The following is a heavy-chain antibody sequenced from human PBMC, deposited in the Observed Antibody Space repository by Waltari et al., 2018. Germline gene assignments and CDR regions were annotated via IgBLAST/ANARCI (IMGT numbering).Heavy chain of an antibody. CDR3: VRGFSTSPSSY. D-gene: IGHD2-2*01. V-gene: IGHV3-74*01. J-gene: IGHJ4*02. CDR2: ISDDGSRI. Sequence: EVQLVESGGGLVQPGESLRLSCAASGFTFGSFWMHWVRQVSGKGLVWVSSISDDGSRIGYADSVKGRFTISRDNAKNTLYLQMNRLRGDDTAVYYCVRGFSTSPSSYWGQEALVTVSS. CDR1: GFTFGSFW.